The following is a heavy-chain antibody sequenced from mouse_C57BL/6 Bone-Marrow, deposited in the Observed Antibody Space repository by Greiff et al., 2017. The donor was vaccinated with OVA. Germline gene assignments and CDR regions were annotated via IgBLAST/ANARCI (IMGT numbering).Heavy chain of an antibody. CDR2: IDPETGGT. CDR1: GYTFTDYE. CDR3: TSEGY. J-gene: IGHJ2*01. Sequence: QVQLQQSGAELVRPGASVTLSCKASGYTFTDYEMHWVKQTPVHGLEWIGAIDPETGGTAYNQKFKGKATLTADKSSSTAYMELRSLTSEDSAVYYCTSEGYWGQGTTLTVSS. V-gene: IGHV1-15*01.